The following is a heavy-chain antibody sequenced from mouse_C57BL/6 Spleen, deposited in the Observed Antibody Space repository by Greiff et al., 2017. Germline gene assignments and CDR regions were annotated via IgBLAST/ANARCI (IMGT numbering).Heavy chain of an antibody. V-gene: IGHV1-64*01. J-gene: IGHJ4*01. D-gene: IGHD2-14*01. CDR1: GYTFTSYW. CDR3: AREVPGAMDY. CDR2: IHPNSGST. Sequence: QVQLQQSGAELVKPGASVKLSCKASGYTFTSYWMHWVKQRPGQGLEWIGMIHPNSGSTNYNEKFKSKATLTVDKSSSTAYMQLSSLTSEDSAVYYCAREVPGAMDYWGQGTSVTASS.